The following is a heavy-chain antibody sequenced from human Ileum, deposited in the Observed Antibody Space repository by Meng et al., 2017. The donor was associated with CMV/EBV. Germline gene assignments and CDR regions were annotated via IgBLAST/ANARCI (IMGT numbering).Heavy chain of an antibody. D-gene: IGHD3-16*01. V-gene: IGHV3-48*04. J-gene: IGHJ3*02. CDR2: ISGSSTTI. Sequence: LTGAASGFTFSNYSMNWVRQTPGKGLEWVSYISGSSTTIYYADSVKGRFTISRDNAKNSLYLQMNSLRAEDTAVYYCARGRNYGAAFDIWGQGTMVTVSS. CDR1: GFTFSNYS. CDR3: ARGRNYGAAFDI.